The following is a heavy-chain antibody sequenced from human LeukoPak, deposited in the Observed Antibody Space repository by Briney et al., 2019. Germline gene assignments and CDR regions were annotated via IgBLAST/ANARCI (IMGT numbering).Heavy chain of an antibody. J-gene: IGHJ4*02. Sequence: GASVKVSCKASGYTFTSYDINWVRQATGQGLEWMGWMNPNSGNTGYAQKFQGRVTMTRNTSISTAYMELSGLRSEDTAVYYCARGIKRGWTIDYWGQGTLVTVSS. CDR1: GYTFTSYD. CDR2: MNPNSGNT. V-gene: IGHV1-8*01. CDR3: ARGIKRGWTIDY. D-gene: IGHD2-15*01.